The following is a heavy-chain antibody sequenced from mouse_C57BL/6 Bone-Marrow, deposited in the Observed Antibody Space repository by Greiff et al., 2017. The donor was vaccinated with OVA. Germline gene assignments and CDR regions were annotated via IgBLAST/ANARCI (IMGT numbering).Heavy chain of an antibody. V-gene: IGHV7-1*01. D-gene: IGHD3-2*02. CDR1: GFTFSDFY. CDR2: SRNKANDYTT. CDR3: ARDDSSGYDAMDY. J-gene: IGHJ4*01. Sequence: EVKLMESGGGLVQSGRSLRLSCATSGFTFSDFYMEWVRQAPGKGLEWIAASRNKANDYTTEYSASVKDRFIVSRDTSQSILYLQMNALRADDTAIYYCARDDSSGYDAMDYWGQGTSVTVSS.